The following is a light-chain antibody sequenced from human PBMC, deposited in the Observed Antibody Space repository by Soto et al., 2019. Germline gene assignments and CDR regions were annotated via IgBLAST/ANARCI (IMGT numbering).Light chain of an antibody. J-gene: IGKJ1*01. CDR1: QSIGYW. CDR3: QQYNSFSKT. CDR2: AAT. Sequence: IQMTQCPSRLSASVGARVTITCRASQSIGYWLAWYQQKPGDAPNLLIYAATTLRAGVPSRFSGSGFGTEFTLTIASLPPDDSASYYCQQYNSFSKTFGRGTKVDIK. V-gene: IGKV1-5*01.